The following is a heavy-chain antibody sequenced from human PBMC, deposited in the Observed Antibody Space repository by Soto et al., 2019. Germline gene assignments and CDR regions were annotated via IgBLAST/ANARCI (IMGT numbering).Heavy chain of an antibody. V-gene: IGHV3-33*01. CDR1: GFSLTTYG. CDR2: IWYDGSKK. Sequence: QVQLVESGGGVVQPEGSLGLSCVASGFSLTTYGMHWVRQAPGKGLEWVAVIWYDGSKKYYADSVKGRFTISRDNSKNTVYLQMNSLRAEDTAVYFCEGRNDPFHIWGQGTMVTVSS. J-gene: IGHJ3*02. CDR3: EGRNDPFHI.